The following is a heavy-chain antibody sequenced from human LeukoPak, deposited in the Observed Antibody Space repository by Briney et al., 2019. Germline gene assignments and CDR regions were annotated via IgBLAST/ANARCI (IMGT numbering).Heavy chain of an antibody. CDR3: AREEHYRRYFAL. D-gene: IGHD3-16*02. CDR1: GYTFTGYY. Sequence: ASVKVSCKASGYTFTGYYMHWVRQAPGQGLEWMGWISAYNGNTNYAQKLQGRVTMTTDTSTSTAYMELRSLRSDDTAVYYCAREEHYRRYFALWGRGTLVTVSS. J-gene: IGHJ2*01. V-gene: IGHV1-18*04. CDR2: ISAYNGNT.